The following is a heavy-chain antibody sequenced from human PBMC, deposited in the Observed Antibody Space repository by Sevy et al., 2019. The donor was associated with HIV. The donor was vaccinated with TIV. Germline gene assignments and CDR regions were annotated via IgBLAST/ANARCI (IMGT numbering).Heavy chain of an antibody. CDR3: RRWKGAQSIFDY. CDR2: LKHKAYGGTL. CDR1: GFTFGDYA. D-gene: IGHD1-1*01. J-gene: IGHJ4*02. Sequence: GGSLRLSCTGSGFTFGDYAMSWVRQAPGKGLEWVAFLKHKAYGGTLVYAASVKGRFSISRDDSKSIAHLQMNDLKTEDTAIYYCRRWKGAQSIFDYWGQGVLVTVSS. V-gene: IGHV3-49*04.